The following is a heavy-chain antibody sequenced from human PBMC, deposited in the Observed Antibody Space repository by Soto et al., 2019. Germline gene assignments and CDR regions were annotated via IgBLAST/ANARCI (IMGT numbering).Heavy chain of an antibody. J-gene: IGHJ5*02. V-gene: IGHV3-30*18. CDR2: ISHDGSNK. Sequence: QVQLVESGGSVVQPGRSLRLSCAASGFTFSSYGMHWVRQAPGKGLEWVAVISHDGSNKYYGDSVKGRFTISRDNSKNTLYLQMNSLRAEDTAVYYCAKDNCISTSCYRLYNWFDPWGQGTLVTVSS. D-gene: IGHD2-2*01. CDR1: GFTFSSYG. CDR3: AKDNCISTSCYRLYNWFDP.